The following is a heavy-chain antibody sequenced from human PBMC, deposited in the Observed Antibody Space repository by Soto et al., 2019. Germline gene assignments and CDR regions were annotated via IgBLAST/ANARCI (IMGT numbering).Heavy chain of an antibody. J-gene: IGHJ1*01. V-gene: IGHV1-18*01. CDR3: ARVPPTIRGSKLPTEYFQH. CDR1: GYTFTSYG. CDR2: ISAYNGNT. Sequence: QVQLVQSGAEVKKPGASVKVSCKASGYTFTSYGISWVRQAPGQGLEWMGWISAYNGNTNYAQKLQGRVTMTTDTAASTAYMELRSLRSDDTAVYYCARVPPTIRGSKLPTEYFQHWGQGTLVTVSS. D-gene: IGHD1-7*01.